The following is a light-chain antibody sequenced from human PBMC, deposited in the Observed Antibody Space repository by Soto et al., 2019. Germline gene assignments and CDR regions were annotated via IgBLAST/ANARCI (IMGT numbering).Light chain of an antibody. CDR2: AAS. CDR3: QQSYTRFMWT. Sequence: DIQMTQSPSSLSASVGDRVTITCRASQSISTYLNWYQQKPGKAPKLLIYAASSLQSGVPSRFSGRACVTDFTLTIGSLQAEDFATYYGQQSYTRFMWTFGQGTKVVIK. V-gene: IGKV1-39*01. J-gene: IGKJ1*01. CDR1: QSISTY.